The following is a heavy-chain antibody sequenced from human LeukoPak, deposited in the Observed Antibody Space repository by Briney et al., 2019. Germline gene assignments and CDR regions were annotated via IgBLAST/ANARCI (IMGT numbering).Heavy chain of an antibody. Sequence: PSETLSLTCTVSGGSVRSGSYYWSWVRQPPGKRLEWIGYVYYSGSTNYNPSLKSRVTTSVDTSKNQFSLKLRSVTAADTAVYYCARFYGSRRYYPQGYYGMDVWGQGTTVTVSS. CDR3: ARFYGSRRYYPQGYYGMDV. V-gene: IGHV4-61*01. CDR2: VYYSGST. D-gene: IGHD3-10*01. J-gene: IGHJ6*02. CDR1: GGSVRSGSYY.